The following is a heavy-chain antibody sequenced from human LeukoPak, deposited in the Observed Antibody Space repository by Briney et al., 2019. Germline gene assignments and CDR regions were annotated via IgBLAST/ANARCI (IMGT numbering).Heavy chain of an antibody. D-gene: IGHD2-8*01. V-gene: IGHV3-33*06. Sequence: GGSLRLSCAASGFTFSSYGMHWVRQAPGKGLEWVAVIWYDGSNKYYADSVKGRFTISRDNSKNTLYLQMNSLRAEDTAVYYCANSGSDCTNGVCYYYFDYWGQGTLVTVSS. CDR2: IWYDGSNK. CDR1: GFTFSSYG. J-gene: IGHJ4*02. CDR3: ANSGSDCTNGVCYYYFDY.